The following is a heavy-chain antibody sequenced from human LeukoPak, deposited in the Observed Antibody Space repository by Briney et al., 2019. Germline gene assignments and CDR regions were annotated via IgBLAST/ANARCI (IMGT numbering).Heavy chain of an antibody. CDR1: GGSISSYY. Sequence: PSETLSLTCTVSGGSISSYYWSWIRQPPGKGLEWIGYIYYSGSTNYNPSLKSRVTISVDTSKNQFSLKLSSVTAADTAVYYCARAGDFYYFDYWGQGTLVTVSS. J-gene: IGHJ4*02. V-gene: IGHV4-59*01. CDR3: ARAGDFYYFDY. CDR2: IYYSGST. D-gene: IGHD3-3*01.